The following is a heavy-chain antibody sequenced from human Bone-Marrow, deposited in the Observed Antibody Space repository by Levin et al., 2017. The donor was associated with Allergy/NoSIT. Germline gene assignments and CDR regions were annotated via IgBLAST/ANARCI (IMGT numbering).Heavy chain of an antibody. D-gene: IGHD3-3*01. CDR1: GFTFNSNA. V-gene: IGHV3-23*01. J-gene: IGHJ4*02. Sequence: PGGSLRLSCAASGFTFNSNAMSWVRQAPGKGLEWVSSISGTGGTIYYADAVQGRFTISRDNSKNTLYLEMNSLRAEDTALYYCASKNIIATGTISFEYWGQGTLVAVSS. CDR2: ISGTGGTI. CDR3: ASKNIIATGTISFEY.